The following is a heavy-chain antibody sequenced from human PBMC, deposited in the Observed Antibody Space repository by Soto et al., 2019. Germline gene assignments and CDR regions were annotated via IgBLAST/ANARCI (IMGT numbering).Heavy chain of an antibody. V-gene: IGHV3-33*01. CDR2: VWYDGSRT. Sequence: GGSLRLSCAASGFTFSSYGMHWVRQAPGKGLEWVAVVWYDGSRTYYADSVKGRFTVSRDNSKNTLYLQMNSLRAEDTAVYYCACLAWFGDPVPPFDCWGQGTVVTVSS. CDR1: GFTFSSYG. J-gene: IGHJ4*02. CDR3: ACLAWFGDPVPPFDC. D-gene: IGHD3-10*01.